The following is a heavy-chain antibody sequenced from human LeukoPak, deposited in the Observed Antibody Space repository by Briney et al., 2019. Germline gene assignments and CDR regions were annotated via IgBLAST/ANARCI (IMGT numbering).Heavy chain of an antibody. CDR3: ARGRATIFDYYGSGSYGGHFDP. D-gene: IGHD3-10*01. V-gene: IGHV4-59*01. CDR1: GGSISGYY. Sequence: TSETLSLTCTVSGGSISGYYWSWIRQPPGKGLEWIGYIHYSGSTNYNPSLKSRITILVDTSKNQFSLRPSSVTAADTAVYYCARGRATIFDYYGSGSYGGHFDPWGQGTLVTVSS. J-gene: IGHJ5*02. CDR2: IHYSGST.